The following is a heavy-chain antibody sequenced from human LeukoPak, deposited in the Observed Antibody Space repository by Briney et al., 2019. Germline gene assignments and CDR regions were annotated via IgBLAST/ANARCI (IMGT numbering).Heavy chain of an antibody. D-gene: IGHD6-13*01. J-gene: IGHJ6*02. V-gene: IGHV3-30*18. CDR1: GFTFSSYG. Sequence: PGRSLRLSCAASGFTFSSYGMHWVRQAPGKGLEWVAVISYDGSNKYYADSVKGRFTISRDNSKNTLYLQMNSLRAEDTAVYYCAKEGKVSSSRTSHYYYGMDVWGQGTTVTVSS. CDR2: ISYDGSNK. CDR3: AKEGKVSSSRTSHYYYGMDV.